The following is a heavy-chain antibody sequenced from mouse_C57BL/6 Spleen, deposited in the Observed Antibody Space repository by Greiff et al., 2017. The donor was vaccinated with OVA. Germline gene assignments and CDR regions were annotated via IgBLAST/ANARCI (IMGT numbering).Heavy chain of an antibody. V-gene: IGHV2-9-1*01. D-gene: IGHD2-4*01. CDR3: ARNDYDGYYYAMDY. CDR2: IWTGGGT. J-gene: IGHJ4*01. Sequence: VQGVESGPGLVAPSQSLSITCTVSGFSLTSYAISWVRQPPGKGLEWLGVIWTGGGTNYNSALKSRLSISKDNSKSQVFLKMNSLQTDDTARYYWARNDYDGYYYAMDYWGQGTSVTVSS. CDR1: GFSLTSYA.